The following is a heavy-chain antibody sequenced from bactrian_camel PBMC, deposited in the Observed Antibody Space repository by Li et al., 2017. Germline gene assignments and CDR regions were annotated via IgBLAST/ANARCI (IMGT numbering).Heavy chain of an antibody. D-gene: IGHD2*01. V-gene: IGHV3S9*01. CDR2: IKVDGTT. CDR3: AADVSLSCGTDYDVPGWY. CDR1: GYEFKRCN. J-gene: IGHJ4*01. Sequence: HVQLVESGGDSVQAGRSLKLSCEASGYEFKRCNMAWYRERQDKSRELVSSIKVDGTTSLADNVKGRFTISRDNAKKSLPLQMTSLKPEDSAMYYCAADVSLSCGTDYDVPGWYWGQGTQVTVS.